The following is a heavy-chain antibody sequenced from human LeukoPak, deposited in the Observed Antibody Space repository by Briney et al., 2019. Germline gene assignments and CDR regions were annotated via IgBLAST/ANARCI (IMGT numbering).Heavy chain of an antibody. V-gene: IGHV3-30*01. J-gene: IGHJ5*02. CDR3: AKETAAAGSNWFDP. D-gene: IGHD6-13*01. Sequence: GGSLRLSCAASGFTFSSYAMHWVRQAPGKGLEWVAVISYDGSNKYYADSVKGRFTISRDNSKNTLYLQMNSLRAEDTAVYYCAKETAAAGSNWFDPWGQGTLVTVSS. CDR2: ISYDGSNK. CDR1: GFTFSSYA.